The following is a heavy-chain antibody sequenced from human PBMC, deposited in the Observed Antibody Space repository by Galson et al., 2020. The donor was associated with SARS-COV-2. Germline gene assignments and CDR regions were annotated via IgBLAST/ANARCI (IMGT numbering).Heavy chain of an antibody. V-gene: IGHV3-74*01. Sequence: GGSLRLSCAAYGFTFSTYWMHWVRQAPGKGLVWVSRIHRDGSTTTYADSVQGRFTISRDNAKNTLYLQMSSLRAEDAAVYYCARESAVQGGYYMDVWGKGTTVTVSS. D-gene: IGHD3-10*01. CDR3: ARESAVQGGYYMDV. CDR2: IHRDGSTT. J-gene: IGHJ6*03. CDR1: GFTFSTYW.